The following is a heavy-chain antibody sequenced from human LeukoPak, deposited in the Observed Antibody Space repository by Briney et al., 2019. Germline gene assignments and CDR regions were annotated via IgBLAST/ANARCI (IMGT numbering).Heavy chain of an antibody. CDR3: AREAYCGGDCYYRSPI. CDR2: IYYSGST. Sequence: PSETLSLTCTVSGGSISSGGYYRSWIRQHPGKGLERIGYIYYSGSTYYNPSLKSRVTISVDTSKNQFSLKLSSVTAADTAVYYCAREAYCGGDCYYRSPIWGQGTMVTVSS. D-gene: IGHD2-21*02. CDR1: GGSISSGGYY. V-gene: IGHV4-31*03. J-gene: IGHJ3*02.